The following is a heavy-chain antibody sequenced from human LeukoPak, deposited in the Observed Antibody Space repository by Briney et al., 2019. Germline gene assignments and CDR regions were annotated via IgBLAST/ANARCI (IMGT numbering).Heavy chain of an antibody. Sequence: GGSLRLSCAASGFAFSSFWMSWVRQAPGKGLEWLSIISGSGDITYYADSVKGRFTISRDNSKNTLYLQMNNLRAEDTAVYYCTTPGGSGWYGHWGQGTLVTVS. J-gene: IGHJ4*02. V-gene: IGHV3-23*01. CDR3: TTPGGSGWYGH. D-gene: IGHD6-19*01. CDR2: ISGSGDIT. CDR1: GFAFSSFW.